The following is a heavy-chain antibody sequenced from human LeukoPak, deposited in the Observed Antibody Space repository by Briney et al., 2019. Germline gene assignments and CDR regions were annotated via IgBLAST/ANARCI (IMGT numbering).Heavy chain of an antibody. Sequence: GGSLRLSCAASGFTISSYAMSWVRQAPGKGLEWVAVISYDGSNKYYADSVKGRFTISRDNSKNTLYLQMNSLRAEDTAVYYCANLDLVDYWGQGTLVTVSS. J-gene: IGHJ4*02. CDR3: ANLDLVDY. V-gene: IGHV3-30*18. CDR1: GFTISSYA. CDR2: ISYDGSNK.